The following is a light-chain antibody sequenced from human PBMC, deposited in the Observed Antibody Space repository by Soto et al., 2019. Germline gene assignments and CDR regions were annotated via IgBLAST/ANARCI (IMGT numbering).Light chain of an antibody. V-gene: IGKV1-39*01. CDR3: QQYNTYWT. CDR2: AAS. CDR1: QSISSY. J-gene: IGKJ1*01. Sequence: DIQMTRSPSSLSASVGDRVTITCRASQSISSYLNWYQQXPGKAPKLLIYAASSLQSGVPSRFSGSGSGTEFTLTISSLQPEDVATYYCQQYNTYWTFGQGTKVDIK.